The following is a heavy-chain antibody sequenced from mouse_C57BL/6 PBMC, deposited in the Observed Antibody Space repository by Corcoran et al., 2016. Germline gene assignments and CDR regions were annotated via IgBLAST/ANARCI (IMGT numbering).Heavy chain of an antibody. V-gene: IGHV1-26*01. CDR2: INPNNGGT. CDR3: ATNWAWFAY. D-gene: IGHD4-1*01. J-gene: IGHJ3*01. Sequence: EVQLQQSGPELVKPGASVKISCKASGYTFTDYYMNWVKQSHGKSLEWLGDINPNNGGTSYNQKFKGKATLTVDKSSSTAYMELRSLTSEDSAVYYCATNWAWFAYWGQGTLVTVSA. CDR1: GYTFTDYY.